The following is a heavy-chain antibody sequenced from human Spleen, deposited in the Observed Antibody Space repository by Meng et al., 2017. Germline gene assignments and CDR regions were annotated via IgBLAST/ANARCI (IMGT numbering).Heavy chain of an antibody. CDR1: GFIFRNYA. Sequence: QVQLVESGGGVVQPGRSLRLSCAASGFIFRNYAMHWVRQAPGKGLEWVAVISYDGSNKYYADSVKGRFTISRDNSKNTLYLQMNSLRAEDTAVYYCARDGAAFDYWGQGTLVTVSS. CDR3: ARDGAAFDY. V-gene: IGHV3-30-3*01. J-gene: IGHJ4*02. D-gene: IGHD6-25*01. CDR2: ISYDGSNK.